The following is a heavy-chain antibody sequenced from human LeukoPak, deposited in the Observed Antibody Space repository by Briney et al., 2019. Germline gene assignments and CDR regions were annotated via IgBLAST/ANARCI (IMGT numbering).Heavy chain of an antibody. Sequence: PGGSLRLSCAASGFTFRSYGMHWLRQAPGKGLEWVAFIRYDGSNKYYADSVKGRFTISRDNSKNTLYLQMNSLRAEDTAVYYCARVAYYYGSGSFDYWGQGTLVTVSS. CDR2: IRYDGSNK. CDR3: ARVAYYYGSGSFDY. CDR1: GFTFRSYG. V-gene: IGHV3-30*02. J-gene: IGHJ4*02. D-gene: IGHD3-10*01.